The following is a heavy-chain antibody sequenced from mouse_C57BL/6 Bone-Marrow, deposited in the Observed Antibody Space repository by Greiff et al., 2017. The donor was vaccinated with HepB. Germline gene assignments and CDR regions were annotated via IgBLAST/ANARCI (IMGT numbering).Heavy chain of an antibody. CDR3: ARSWGGTGFAY. J-gene: IGHJ3*01. D-gene: IGHD1-1*02. CDR1: GYTFTSYW. Sequence: QVQLQQPGAELVKPGASVKMSCKASGYTFTSYWITWVKQRPGQGLEWIGDIYPGSGSTNYNEKFKGKATLTVDQSSSTAYMQLNSLTSEDSAVYYCARSWGGTGFAYWGQGTLVTVSA. CDR2: IYPGSGST. V-gene: IGHV1-55*01.